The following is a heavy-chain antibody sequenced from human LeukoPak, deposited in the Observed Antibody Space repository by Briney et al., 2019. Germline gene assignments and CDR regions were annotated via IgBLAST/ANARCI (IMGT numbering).Heavy chain of an antibody. CDR2: ISSSGSSI. J-gene: IGHJ4*02. D-gene: IGHD3-10*01. CDR3: ARDLGPDEYGSGSYHPGSPTDY. CDR1: GFTFSSYS. V-gene: IGHV3-48*04. Sequence: PGGSLRLSCAASGFTFSSYSMNWVRQAPGKGLEWVSYISSSGSSIYYADSVKGRFTISRDNAKNSLYLQMNSLRAEDTAVYYCARDLGPDEYGSGSYHPGSPTDYWGQGTLVTVSS.